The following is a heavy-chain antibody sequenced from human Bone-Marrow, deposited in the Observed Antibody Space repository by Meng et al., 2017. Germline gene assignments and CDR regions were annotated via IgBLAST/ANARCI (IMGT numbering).Heavy chain of an antibody. D-gene: IGHD6-19*01. CDR3: AKDLAYSSGWPSYFDY. CDR2: ISGSGGST. CDR1: GFTFSSYA. V-gene: IGHV3-23*01. J-gene: IGHJ4*02. Sequence: GESLKISCAASGFTFSSYAMSWVRQAPGKGLEWVSAISGSGGSTYYADSVKGRFTISRDNSKNTLYLQMNSLRAEDTAVYYCAKDLAYSSGWPSYFDYWGQGTLVISSS.